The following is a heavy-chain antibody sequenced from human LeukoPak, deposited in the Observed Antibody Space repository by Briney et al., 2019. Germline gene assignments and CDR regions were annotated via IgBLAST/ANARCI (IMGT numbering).Heavy chain of an antibody. CDR3: AAELYSGTYGRCCSFAF. CDR2: IIVGSGRT. Sequence: SVKVSCKASGFTFSNSAIQWVRQARGQRLEWIGWIIVGSGRTHYAQNLQERLTITRDMSTNTAYMELSSLRSKDTAVYYCAAELYSGTYGRCCSFAFWGQGTPVTVSS. CDR1: GFTFSNSA. J-gene: IGHJ4*02. V-gene: IGHV1-58*02. D-gene: IGHD1-26*01.